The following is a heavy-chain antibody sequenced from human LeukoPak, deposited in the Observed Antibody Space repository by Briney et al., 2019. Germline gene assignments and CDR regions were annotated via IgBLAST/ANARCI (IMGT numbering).Heavy chain of an antibody. V-gene: IGHV4-59*01. CDR2: IYDSGST. J-gene: IGHJ6*02. D-gene: IGHD3-10*01. CDR3: ARAETLTMVRGNGMDV. Sequence: PSETLSLTCTVSGGSISGYYWSWIRQPPGKGLEWIGYIYDSGSTTYNPSLKSRATISVDTSNNQFSLKLTSVTAADTAVYYCARAETLTMVRGNGMDVWGQGTTVTVSS. CDR1: GGSISGYY.